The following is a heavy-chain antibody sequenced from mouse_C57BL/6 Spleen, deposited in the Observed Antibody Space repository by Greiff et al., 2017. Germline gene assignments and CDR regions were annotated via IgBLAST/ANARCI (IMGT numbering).Heavy chain of an antibody. D-gene: IGHD1-1*01. J-gene: IGHJ2*01. Sequence: QVQLQQPGAELVRPGSSVKLSCNASGYTFTSYWMDWVKQRPGQGLEWIGNIYPSDSETHYNQKFKDKATLTVDKSSSTAYMQLSSLTSEDSAVYYCARGYYGSSSDYWGQGTTLTVSS. CDR3: ARGYYGSSSDY. V-gene: IGHV1-61*01. CDR1: GYTFTSYW. CDR2: IYPSDSET.